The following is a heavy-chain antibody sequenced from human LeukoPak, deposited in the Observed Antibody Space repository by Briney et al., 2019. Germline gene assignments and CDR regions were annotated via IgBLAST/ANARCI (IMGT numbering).Heavy chain of an antibody. Sequence: GGSLRLSCAASGFSFSDYGMHWVRQAPGKGLDWVAFIRYDGTEKYYADSVKGRFTISRDNSKNTLYLQMNSLRAEDTAIYYCARDGDTSGYSDWGQGTLVTVSS. V-gene: IGHV3-30*02. D-gene: IGHD3-22*01. CDR1: GFSFSDYG. J-gene: IGHJ4*02. CDR3: ARDGDTSGYSD. CDR2: IRYDGTEK.